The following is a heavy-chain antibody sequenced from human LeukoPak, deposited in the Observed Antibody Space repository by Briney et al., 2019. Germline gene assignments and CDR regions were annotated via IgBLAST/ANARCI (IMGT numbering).Heavy chain of an antibody. J-gene: IGHJ1*01. CDR3: ARHASGSYREYFKH. Sequence: GESLKISCKGSGYTFTSYWIAWVRQMPGEGLEWMGIIYPGDSDTRYSPSFQGQVTISVDKSINTAYLQWSNLKASDTAMYYCARHASGSYREYFKHWGQGTLVTVSS. D-gene: IGHD3-10*01. V-gene: IGHV5-51*01. CDR1: GYTFTSYW. CDR2: IYPGDSDT.